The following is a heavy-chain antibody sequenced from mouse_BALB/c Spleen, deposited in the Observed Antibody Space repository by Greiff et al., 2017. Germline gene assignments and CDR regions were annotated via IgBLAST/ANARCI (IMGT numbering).Heavy chain of an antibody. V-gene: IGHV6-6*02. CDR2: IRLKSNNYAT. J-gene: IGHJ2*01. CDR1: GFTFSNYW. Sequence: EVKVEESGGGLVQPGGSMKLSCVASGFTFSNYWMNWVRQSPEKGLEWVAEIRLKSNNYATHYAESVKGRFTISRDDSKSSVYLQMNNLRAEDTGIYYCTRQGLRPYFDYWGQGTTLTVSS. CDR3: TRQGLRPYFDY. D-gene: IGHD1-2*01.